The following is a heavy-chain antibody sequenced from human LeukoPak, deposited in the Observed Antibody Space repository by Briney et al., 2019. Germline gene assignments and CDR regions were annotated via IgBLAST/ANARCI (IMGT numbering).Heavy chain of an antibody. CDR1: GFTFSSYA. Sequence: GRSLRLSCAASGFTFSSYAMHWVRQAPGKGLEWVAVISYDGSIKYYADSVKGRFTISRDNSKNTLYLQMNSLRAEDTAIYYCARTVDTAMVTIDYWGQGTLVTVSS. J-gene: IGHJ4*02. CDR3: ARTVDTAMVTIDY. V-gene: IGHV3-30-3*01. D-gene: IGHD5-18*01. CDR2: ISYDGSIK.